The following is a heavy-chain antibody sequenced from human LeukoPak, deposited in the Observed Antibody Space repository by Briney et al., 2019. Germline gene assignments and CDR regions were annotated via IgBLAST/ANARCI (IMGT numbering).Heavy chain of an antibody. J-gene: IGHJ6*02. CDR1: GFTFSSYW. CDR2: IISDGRTT. Sequence: GGSLRLSCAASGFTFSSYWMQWVRQAPGKGLVWVSRIISDGRTTNYADSVKGRFTISRDNAKNTLYLQMNSLRVEDTAVYYCARDRVPYCSGVSCSVDVWGQGTTVTVSS. CDR3: ARDRVPYCSGVSCSVDV. V-gene: IGHV3-74*01. D-gene: IGHD2-15*01.